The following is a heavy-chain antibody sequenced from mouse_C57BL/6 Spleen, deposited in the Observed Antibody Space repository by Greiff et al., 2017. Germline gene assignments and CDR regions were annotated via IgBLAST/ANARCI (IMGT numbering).Heavy chain of an antibody. J-gene: IGHJ1*03. CDR1: GYTFTSYW. V-gene: IGHV1-69*01. CDR3: ARRDLYFDV. CDR2: IDPSDSYT. Sequence: QVQLQQPGAELVMPGASVKLSCKASGYTFTSYWMHWVKQRPGQGLEWIGEIDPSDSYTNYNQKFKGKSTLTVDKSSSTAYMQLSSLTSEDSAVYYWARRDLYFDVWGTGTTVTVSS. D-gene: IGHD3-3*01.